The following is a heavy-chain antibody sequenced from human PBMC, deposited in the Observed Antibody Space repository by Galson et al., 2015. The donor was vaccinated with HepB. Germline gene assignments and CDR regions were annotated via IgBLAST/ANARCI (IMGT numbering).Heavy chain of an antibody. V-gene: IGHV1-69*13. Sequence: SVKVSCKASGGTFSSYAISWVRQAPGQGLEWMGGIIPIFGTANYAQKFQGGVTITADESTSTAYMELSSLGSEDTAVYYCARCNGVCYGGCDYWGQGTLVTVSS. CDR3: ARCNGVCYGGCDY. J-gene: IGHJ4*02. D-gene: IGHD2-8*01. CDR2: IIPIFGTA. CDR1: GGTFSSYA.